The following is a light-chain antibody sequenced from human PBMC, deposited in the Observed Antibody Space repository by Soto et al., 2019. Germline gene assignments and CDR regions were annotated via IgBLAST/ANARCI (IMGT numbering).Light chain of an antibody. J-gene: IGLJ1*01. Sequence: QSALTQRRSVSGSPGQSLTISCTGTSSDVGGYNYVSWYQQYPGKVPKLMIYDVTKRPSGVPDRFSGSKSGNTASLTISGLQAEDEADYYCCSHAGSYTYVFGTGTKLTVL. CDR3: CSHAGSYTYV. CDR2: DVT. V-gene: IGLV2-11*01. CDR1: SSDVGGYNY.